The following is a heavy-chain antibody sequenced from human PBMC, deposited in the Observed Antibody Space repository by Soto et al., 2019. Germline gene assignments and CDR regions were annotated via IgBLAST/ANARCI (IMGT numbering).Heavy chain of an antibody. D-gene: IGHD6-19*01. V-gene: IGHV4-59*07. CDR1: GETSWSSL. CDR3: AIAVSVAGPPLYYYYGMDV. Sequence: SGSMDIARAFSGETSWSSLWTGIRKHTGKGLEWIGYIYYSGSTNYNPSLKSRVTISVDTSKNQFSLKLSSVTAADTAVYYCAIAVSVAGPPLYYYYGMDVWGQGTTVTVSS. CDR2: IYYSGST. J-gene: IGHJ6*02.